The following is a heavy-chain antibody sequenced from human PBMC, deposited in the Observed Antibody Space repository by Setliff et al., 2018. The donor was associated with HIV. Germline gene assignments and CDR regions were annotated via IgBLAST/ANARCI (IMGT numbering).Heavy chain of an antibody. D-gene: IGHD1-1*01. CDR1: GYTLTSYE. CDR2: MNPNSGDT. Sequence: ASVKVSCKASGYTLTSYEINWVRQATGQGLEWMGWMNPNSGDTGYAQKFQGRVTMTRNTSISTAFMELSSLRSEDMAIYYCARGHSGNDYWGQGTLVTVSS. J-gene: IGHJ4*02. CDR3: ARGHSGNDY. V-gene: IGHV1-8*02.